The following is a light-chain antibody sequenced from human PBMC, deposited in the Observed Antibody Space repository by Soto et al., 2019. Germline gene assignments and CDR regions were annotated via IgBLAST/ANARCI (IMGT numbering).Light chain of an antibody. J-gene: IGKJ1*01. CDR2: EAS. CDR3: LQDYNFPRT. V-gene: IGKV1-5*03. CDR1: QTISSW. Sequence: DIQMTQSPSTLSGSVGDRVTITCRASQTISSWLAWYQQKPGKAPKLLIFEASTLQTGVPSRFSGSGSGTEFTLTISSLQPEDFATYYCLQDYNFPRTFGQGTKVDIK.